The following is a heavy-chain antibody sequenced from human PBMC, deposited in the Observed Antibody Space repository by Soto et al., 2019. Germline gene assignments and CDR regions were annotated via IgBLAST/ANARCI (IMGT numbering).Heavy chain of an antibody. CDR2: ISGSGGST. Sequence: EVQLLESGGGLVQPGGSLRLSCAASGFTFSSYAMSWVRQAPGKGLEWVSAISGSGGSTYYEDSVKGRFTISRDNSKNTLYLQMNSVRAEDTAVYYCANAPLLWFGEPAGMDVWGQGTTVTVSS. CDR1: GFTFSSYA. V-gene: IGHV3-23*01. CDR3: ANAPLLWFGEPAGMDV. J-gene: IGHJ6*02. D-gene: IGHD3-10*01.